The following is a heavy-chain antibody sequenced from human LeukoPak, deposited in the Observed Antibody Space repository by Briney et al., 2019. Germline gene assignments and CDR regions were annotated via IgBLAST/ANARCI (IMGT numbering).Heavy chain of an antibody. D-gene: IGHD5-18*01. Sequence: SETLSLTCTVSGSSISTYYWSWIRQPAGKGLEWIGRIYSSGSANYNPSLKSRITMSVDTSKNQFSLKVSSVTAADTAVYYCAREGPSGYNYGLYYFDYWGQGTLVTVSS. J-gene: IGHJ4*02. V-gene: IGHV4-4*07. CDR1: GSSISTYY. CDR2: IYSSGSA. CDR3: AREGPSGYNYGLYYFDY.